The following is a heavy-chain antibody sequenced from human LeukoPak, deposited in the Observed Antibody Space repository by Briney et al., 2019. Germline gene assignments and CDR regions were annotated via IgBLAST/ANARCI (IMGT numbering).Heavy chain of an antibody. Sequence: PGGSLRLSCAASGSTFSSYAMSWVRQAPGKGLEWVSLISGSGGSPYYADSVLGRFTISRDNSKNTLYLQMNSLRAEDTAVYYCAKSPGPMPASTIYYFDFWGQGALVTVSS. V-gene: IGHV3-23*01. CDR1: GSTFSSYA. CDR2: ISGSGGSP. J-gene: IGHJ4*02. CDR3: AKSPGPMPASTIYYFDF. D-gene: IGHD5-24*01.